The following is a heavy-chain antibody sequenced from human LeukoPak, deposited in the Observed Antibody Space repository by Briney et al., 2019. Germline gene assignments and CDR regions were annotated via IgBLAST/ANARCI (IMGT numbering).Heavy chain of an antibody. J-gene: IGHJ4*02. CDR1: GGSISSYY. D-gene: IGHD2-15*01. V-gene: IGHV4-59*08. Sequence: SETLSLTCTVSGGSISSYYWSWIRQPPGKGLEWIGYIYYTGSTNYNPSLKSRVTISVETSKNQLSLKLSSVTAADTAVYYCARAAQGSYCSGGSCSPTDCWGQGTLVTVSS. CDR2: IYYTGST. CDR3: ARAAQGSYCSGGSCSPTDC.